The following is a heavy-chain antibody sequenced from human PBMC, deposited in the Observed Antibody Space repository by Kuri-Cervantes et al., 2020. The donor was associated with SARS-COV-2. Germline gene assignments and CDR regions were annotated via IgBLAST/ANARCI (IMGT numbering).Heavy chain of an antibody. V-gene: IGHV4-34*01. CDR3: ARGEGIVLVVYALAFDI. J-gene: IGHJ3*02. Sequence: SQTLSLTCAVYGGSFSGYYWSWIRQPPGKGLEWIGEINHSGSPNYNPSLKSRVTISVDTSKNQFSLKLGSVTAADTAVYYCARGEGIVLVVYALAFDIWGQGTMVTVSS. CDR1: GGSFSGYY. D-gene: IGHD2-8*02. CDR2: INHSGSP.